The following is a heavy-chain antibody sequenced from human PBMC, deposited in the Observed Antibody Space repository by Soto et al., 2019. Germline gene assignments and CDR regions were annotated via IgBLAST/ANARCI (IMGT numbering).Heavy chain of an antibody. Sequence: EVQLVESGGGLVQPGGSLRLSCAASGFTFSSYSMNWVRQAPGKGLEWISYISSHSSTLYYADSVKGRFTISRDNAGNSFYLKMTSLRHEDTVVYYCVGDGSRNLYLNWSAPWGQGTLVTVS. CDR3: VGDGSRNLYLNWSAP. D-gene: IGHD6-19*01. V-gene: IGHV3-48*02. J-gene: IGHJ5*02. CDR2: ISSHSSTL. CDR1: GFTFSSYS.